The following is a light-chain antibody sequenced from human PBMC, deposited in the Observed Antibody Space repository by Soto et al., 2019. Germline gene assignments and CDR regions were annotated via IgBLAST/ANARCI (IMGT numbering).Light chain of an antibody. J-gene: IGKJ3*01. Sequence: EVVLTQSPGTLSLSPGERATLSCRASQSVDSAYLAWYQQKPGQAPRLLIYGASSRATGIPDKFSGSGPGTDFSLTISRLEPEDSAVYYCQQYGKSPGLFTFGPGTTVDIK. CDR2: GAS. CDR3: QQYGKSPGLFT. CDR1: QSVDSAY. V-gene: IGKV3-20*01.